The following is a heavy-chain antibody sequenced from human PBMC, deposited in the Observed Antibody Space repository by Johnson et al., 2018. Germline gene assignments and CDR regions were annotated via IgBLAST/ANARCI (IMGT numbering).Heavy chain of an antibody. D-gene: IGHD4-17*01. CDR1: GFTFSSYG. CDR3: AKDMTTVTTAYFQH. V-gene: IGHV3-30*18. Sequence: QVQLVESGGGVVQPGRSLRLSCAASGFTFSSYGMHWVRQAPGKGLEGVAVISYDGSNKYYADSVKGRFTISRDNSKNTLYLQMNSLRAEDTAVYYCAKDMTTVTTAYFQHWGQGTLVTVSS. CDR2: ISYDGSNK. J-gene: IGHJ1*01.